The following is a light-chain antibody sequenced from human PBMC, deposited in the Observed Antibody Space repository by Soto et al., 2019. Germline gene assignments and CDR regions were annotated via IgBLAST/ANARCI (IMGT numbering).Light chain of an antibody. CDR1: SSNIGAGYD. Sequence: QSVLTQPPSVSGAPGQRVTISCTGSSSNIGAGYDVHWYQQFPGTAPKLLIYTNTNRPSGVPDRFSGSKSGASASLAITALQAEDEADYYCQSYDNSLSGSGVFGGGTKVTGL. CDR3: QSYDNSLSGSGV. J-gene: IGLJ3*02. V-gene: IGLV1-40*01. CDR2: TNT.